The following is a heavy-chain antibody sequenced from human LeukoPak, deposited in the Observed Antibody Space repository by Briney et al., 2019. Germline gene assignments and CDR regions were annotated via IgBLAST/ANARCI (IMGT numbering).Heavy chain of an antibody. J-gene: IGHJ6*03. V-gene: IGHV1-46*01. CDR3: ARAISSRVAGYMDV. D-gene: IGHD6-6*01. CDR2: INPSGGST. Sequence: GASVKVSCKASGYTFTGYYMHWVRQAPGQGLEWMGIINPSGGSTTYAQKFQGRVTMTWDTSTSTVYMELSSLRSEDTAVYYCARAISSRVAGYMDVWGKGTTVTVSS. CDR1: GYTFTGYY.